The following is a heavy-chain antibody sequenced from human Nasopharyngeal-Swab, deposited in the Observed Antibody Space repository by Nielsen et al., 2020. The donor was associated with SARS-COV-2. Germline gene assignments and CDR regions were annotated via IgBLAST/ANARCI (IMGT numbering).Heavy chain of an antibody. Sequence: GESLKISCAASGFTFSSYWMSWVRQAPGKGLEWVANIKQDGSEKYYVDSVKGRFTISRDNAKNSLYLQMNSLRAEDTTVNYCARGGWYFDFWGRGTLVTVSS. J-gene: IGHJ2*01. CDR2: IKQDGSEK. CDR1: GFTFSSYW. CDR3: ARGGWYFDF. V-gene: IGHV3-7*04.